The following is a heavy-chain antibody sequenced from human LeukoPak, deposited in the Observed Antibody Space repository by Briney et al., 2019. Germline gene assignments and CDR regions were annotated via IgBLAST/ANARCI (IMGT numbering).Heavy chain of an antibody. Sequence: GGSLRLSCAASGITFSSYGMNWVRQAPGKGLEWVSMISDSGGSTYYADSVKGRFTISRDYSKTTLYLQMNSLGAEDTAVYYCAREADYSSGYYDAFDVWGQGTLVTVSS. V-gene: IGHV3-23*01. CDR3: AREADYSSGYYDAFDV. D-gene: IGHD6-19*01. CDR1: GITFSSYG. CDR2: ISDSGGST. J-gene: IGHJ3*01.